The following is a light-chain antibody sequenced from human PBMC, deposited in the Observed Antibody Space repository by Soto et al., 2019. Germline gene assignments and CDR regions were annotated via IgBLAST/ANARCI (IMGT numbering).Light chain of an antibody. CDR2: GNS. J-gene: IGLJ3*02. CDR3: QSFDSSLSGSGV. Sequence: QPVLTQPPSVSGAPGQRVTISCTGSSSNIGAHYDVHWYQQFPGTAPKLLIYGNSNRPSGVPDRFAGSKSGPSASLAITGLQAEDEADYYCQSFDSSLSGSGVFGGGTKLTVL. V-gene: IGLV1-40*01. CDR1: SSNIGAHYD.